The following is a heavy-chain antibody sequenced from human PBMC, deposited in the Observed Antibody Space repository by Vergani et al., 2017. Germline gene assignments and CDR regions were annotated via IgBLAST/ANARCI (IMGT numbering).Heavy chain of an antibody. J-gene: IGHJ4*02. V-gene: IGHV5-51*01. CDR2: IYPGDSDT. Sequence: EVQLVQSGAEVKTPGESLKISCKGSGYSFTSYWIGWVRQMPGKGLEWMGIIYPGDSDTRYSPSFQGQVTISADKSISTAYLQWSSLKASDTAMYYCARFTGSQQLVQGFDYWGQGTLVTVSS. D-gene: IGHD6-13*01. CDR1: GYSFTSYW. CDR3: ARFTGSQQLVQGFDY.